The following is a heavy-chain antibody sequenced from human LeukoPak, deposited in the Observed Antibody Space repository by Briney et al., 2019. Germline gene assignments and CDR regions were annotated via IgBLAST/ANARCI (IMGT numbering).Heavy chain of an antibody. CDR1: GGSISSSSYY. CDR3: ARHPSWDTPFDY. D-gene: IGHD5-18*01. V-gene: IGHV4-39*01. J-gene: IGHJ4*02. CDR2: IYYSGST. Sequence: SETLSLTCTVSGGSISSSSYYWGWIRQPPGKGLEWIGSIYYSGSTNYNPSLKSRVTISVDTSKNQFSLKLSSVTAADTAVYYCARHPSWDTPFDYWGQGTLVTVSS.